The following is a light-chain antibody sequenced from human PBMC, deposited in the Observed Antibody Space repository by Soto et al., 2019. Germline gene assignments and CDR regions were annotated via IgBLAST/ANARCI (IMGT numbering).Light chain of an antibody. CDR3: QNYQNYGSVPIT. CDR1: QGISNY. CDR2: AAS. Sequence: DIPMTQSPSSLSASVGDRVTITCRASQGISNYLAWYQQKPGKVPNLLIYAASALQSGVPSRFSGSGSGTDFALTISSLQPEDVATYYCQNYQNYGSVPITFGQGTRLEIK. J-gene: IGKJ5*01. V-gene: IGKV1-27*01.